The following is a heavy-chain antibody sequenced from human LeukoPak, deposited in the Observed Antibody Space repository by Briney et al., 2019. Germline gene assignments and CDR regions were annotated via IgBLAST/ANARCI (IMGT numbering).Heavy chain of an antibody. Sequence: SETLSLTCTVSGYSISSGYYWGWIRQPPGKGLEGIGSIDHSGSTYYNPSLKSRVTISVDTSKNQFSLKLSSVTAADTAVYYCARRKVRYFDWLSRPYYMDVWGKGTTVTISS. V-gene: IGHV4-38-2*02. D-gene: IGHD3-9*01. CDR3: ARRKVRYFDWLSRPYYMDV. CDR2: IDHSGST. CDR1: GYSISSGYY. J-gene: IGHJ6*03.